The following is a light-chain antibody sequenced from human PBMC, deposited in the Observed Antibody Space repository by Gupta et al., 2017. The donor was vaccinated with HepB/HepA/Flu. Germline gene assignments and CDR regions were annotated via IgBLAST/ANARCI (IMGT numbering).Light chain of an antibody. Sequence: YEMPQPPSVSVSLGPPASITCSGDKLGDKYACWYQQKPGHSPLLVSYHDSQRPSGIPERFSGSSSGNTATLTISGTQAMDEADYDGQAWDSSTVVFGRGTKLTVL. CDR2: HDS. CDR3: QAWDSSTVV. CDR1: KLGDKY. V-gene: IGLV3-1*01. J-gene: IGLJ2*01.